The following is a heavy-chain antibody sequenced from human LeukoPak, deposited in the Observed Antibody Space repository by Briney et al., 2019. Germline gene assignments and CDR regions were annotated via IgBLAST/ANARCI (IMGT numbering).Heavy chain of an antibody. V-gene: IGHV3-30*18. D-gene: IGHD3-22*01. J-gene: IGHJ4*02. CDR1: GFTFSSYG. Sequence: GRSLRHSCAASGFTFSSYGMHWVRQAPGKGLEWVAVISYDGSNKYYADSVKGRFTISRDNSKNTLYLQMNSLRAEDTAVYYCAKVSYYYDSSGDYWGQGTLVTVSS. CDR3: AKVSYYYDSSGDY. CDR2: ISYDGSNK.